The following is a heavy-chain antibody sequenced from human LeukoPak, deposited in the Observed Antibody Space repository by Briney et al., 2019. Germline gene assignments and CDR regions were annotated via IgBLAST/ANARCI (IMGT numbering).Heavy chain of an antibody. J-gene: IGHJ3*02. CDR3: AKVLDYGDYSIYAFDI. D-gene: IGHD4-17*01. Sequence: GGSLRLSCAASGFTFSSHWMHWVRQAPGKGLVWISRISSDGSTTDYADSVKGRFTISRDSAKKTLYLQMHSLRADDSAVYYCAKVLDYGDYSIYAFDIWGQGTVVTVSS. CDR2: ISSDGSTT. V-gene: IGHV3-74*01. CDR1: GFTFSSHW.